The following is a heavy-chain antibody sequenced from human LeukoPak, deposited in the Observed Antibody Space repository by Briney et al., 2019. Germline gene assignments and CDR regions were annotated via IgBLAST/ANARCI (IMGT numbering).Heavy chain of an antibody. CDR1: GFTVSSNY. Sequence: PGGSLRLSCAASGFTVSSNYMSWVRQAPGKGLEWVSVIYSGGSTYYADSVKGRFTISRDNSKNTLYLQMNSLRAEDTAVYYCARVGCSGGSCYGEDYWGQGTLATVSS. V-gene: IGHV3-53*01. CDR2: IYSGGST. J-gene: IGHJ4*02. D-gene: IGHD2-15*01. CDR3: ARVGCSGGSCYGEDY.